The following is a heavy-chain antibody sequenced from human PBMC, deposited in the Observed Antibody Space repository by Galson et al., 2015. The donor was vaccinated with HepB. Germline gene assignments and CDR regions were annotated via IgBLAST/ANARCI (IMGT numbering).Heavy chain of an antibody. CDR3: VKAIPSGWFDY. CDR2: ISGSGSSI. D-gene: IGHD6-19*01. J-gene: IGHJ4*02. V-gene: IGHV3-23*01. CDR1: GFSFSDYA. Sequence: SLRLSCAASGFSFSDYAMRWVRQAPGKGLEWVSGISGSGSSINYADSVRGRFTISRDNSKNTVYLQMSSLRVEDTAVYYRVKAIPSGWFDYWGQGTLVTVSS.